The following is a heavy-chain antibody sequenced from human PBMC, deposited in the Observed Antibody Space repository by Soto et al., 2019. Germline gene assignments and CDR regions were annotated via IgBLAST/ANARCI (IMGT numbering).Heavy chain of an antibody. J-gene: IGHJ4*02. CDR2: ISAYNDKT. Sequence: QVQLVQSGAEVKKPGASVKVSCKASGYTFNSYGISWVRQAPGQGLEWMGWISAYNDKTNYAQNLQGRVTMTTDTPTRTAYMELRSLRSADPAVYYCASERPPAAYWGQGTLVPVSS. V-gene: IGHV1-18*01. CDR3: ASERPPAAY. D-gene: IGHD6-25*01. CDR1: GYTFNSYG.